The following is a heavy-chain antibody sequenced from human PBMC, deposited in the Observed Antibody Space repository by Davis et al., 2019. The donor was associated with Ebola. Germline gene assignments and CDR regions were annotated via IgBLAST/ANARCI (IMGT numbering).Heavy chain of an antibody. V-gene: IGHV3-11*06. J-gene: IGHJ6*02. CDR2: ISSSSSYT. CDR1: GFTFSDYY. CDR3: ARDFVDWNFYGMDV. D-gene: IGHD1-1*01. Sequence: GGSLRLSCAASGFTFSDYYMSWIRQAPGKGLEWVSYISSSSSYTNYADSVKGRFTISRDNAKNSLYLQMNSLRAEDTAVYYCARDFVDWNFYGMDVWGQGTTVTVSS.